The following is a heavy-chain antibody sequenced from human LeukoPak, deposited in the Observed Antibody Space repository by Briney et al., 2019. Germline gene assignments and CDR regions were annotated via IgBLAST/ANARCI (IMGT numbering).Heavy chain of an antibody. CDR1: GFTFSSYA. D-gene: IGHD3-22*01. CDR2: ISGSGGST. Sequence: PGGSLRLSCAASGFTFSSYAMSWVRQAPGKGLEWVSAISGSGGSTYYADSVKGRFTISRDNSKNTLYLQMNSLRAEDTAVYYCAKGTYYYDSSGYLEYFQHWGQGTLVTVSS. CDR3: AKGTYYYDSSGYLEYFQH. J-gene: IGHJ1*01. V-gene: IGHV3-23*01.